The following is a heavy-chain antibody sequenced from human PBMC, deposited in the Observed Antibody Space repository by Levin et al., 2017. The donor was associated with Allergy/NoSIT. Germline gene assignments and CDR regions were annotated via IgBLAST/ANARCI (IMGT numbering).Heavy chain of an antibody. CDR3: ANVPGPGIGPPATDY. J-gene: IGHJ4*02. CDR1: GFTFSSYA. V-gene: IGHV3-23*01. Sequence: GESLKISCAASGFTFSSYAMSWVRQAPGKGLEWVSSISGVGGITSYADSVKGRFTVSRDNSKNTLFLQMHSLRVEDTAVYYCANVPGPGIGPPATDYWGQGTLVTVSS. CDR2: ISGVGGIT. D-gene: IGHD2-2*01.